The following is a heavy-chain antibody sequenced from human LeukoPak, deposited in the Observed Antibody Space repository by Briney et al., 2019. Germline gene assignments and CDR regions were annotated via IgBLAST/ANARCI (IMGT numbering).Heavy chain of an antibody. CDR2: IIPVFGTA. D-gene: IGHD4-23*01. CDR3: ARDSSTGGGNSALGAFDI. Sequence: GASVKVSCKASGGTFSSYAISWVRQAPGQGLEWMGGIIPVFGTANYAQKFQGRVTITADESTSTAYMELSSLRSEDTAVYYCARDSSTGGGNSALGAFDIWGQGTMVTVSS. CDR1: GGTFSSYA. J-gene: IGHJ3*02. V-gene: IGHV1-69*13.